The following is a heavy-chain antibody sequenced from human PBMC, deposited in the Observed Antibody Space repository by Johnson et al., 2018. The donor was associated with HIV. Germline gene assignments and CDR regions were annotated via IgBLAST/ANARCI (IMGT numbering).Heavy chain of an antibody. J-gene: IGHJ3*02. CDR3: AGLIVGAPGAFDI. D-gene: IGHD1-26*01. CDR2: IKQDGSEK. CDR1: GFTFSSYW. V-gene: IGHV3-7*05. Sequence: VQLVESGGGLVQPGGSLRLSCAASGFTFSSYWMSWVRQAPGKGLEWVANIKQDGSEKYYVDSVKGRFTISRDNAKNSLYLQMNSLRAEDTAVYYCAGLIVGAPGAFDIWGQGTMVTVSS.